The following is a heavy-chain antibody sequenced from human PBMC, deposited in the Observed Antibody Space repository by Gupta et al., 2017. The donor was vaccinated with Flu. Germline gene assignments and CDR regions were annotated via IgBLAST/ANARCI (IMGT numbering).Heavy chain of an antibody. CDR1: GFSFSYAY. D-gene: IGHD3-10*01. CDR3: TTDSSGGITFDI. Sequence: EVQLVESGGGWVKPGGSLRRSCAASGFSFSYAYMNWVRQAPGKGLEWVGRLKSEADGGTADYAPPVKGRFTSSRDDSKNTLWLQMNSLRTEDTAVYYCTTDSSGGITFDIWGQGTPVIVST. J-gene: IGHJ3*02. CDR2: LKSEADGGTA. V-gene: IGHV3-15*01.